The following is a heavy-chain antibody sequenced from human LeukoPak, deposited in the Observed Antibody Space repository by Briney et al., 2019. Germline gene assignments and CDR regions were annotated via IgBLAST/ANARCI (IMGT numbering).Heavy chain of an antibody. CDR1: GGSISTTSYY. Sequence: SETLSLTCTVSGGSISTTSYYWSWIRQPAGKGLEWIGRVYFNGSTYYNPSLRSRVTISVDTSKNQFSLKLSSVTAADTAVYYCARSSEGRYYYDSSGFSYYYYYMDVWGKGTTVTISS. CDR3: ARSSEGRYYYDSSGFSYYYYYMDV. CDR2: VYFNGST. V-gene: IGHV4-61*10. D-gene: IGHD3-22*01. J-gene: IGHJ6*03.